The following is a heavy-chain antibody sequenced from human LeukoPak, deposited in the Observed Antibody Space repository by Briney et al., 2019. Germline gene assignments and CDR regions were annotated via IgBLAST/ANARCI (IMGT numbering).Heavy chain of an antibody. CDR1: GGSISSYY. Sequence: SETLSLTCTVSGGSISSYYWSWIRQPPGKGLEWIGYIYYSGSTIYNPSLKSRVTISVDTSKNQFSLKLSSVTAADTAVYYCAGGATAKSLPFDYWGQGTLVTVSS. J-gene: IGHJ4*02. V-gene: IGHV4-59*01. CDR3: AGGATAKSLPFDY. D-gene: IGHD2-21*02. CDR2: IYYSGST.